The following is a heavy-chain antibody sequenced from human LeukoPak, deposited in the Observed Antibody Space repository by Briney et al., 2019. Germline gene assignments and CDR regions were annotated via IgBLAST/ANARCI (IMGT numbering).Heavy chain of an antibody. CDR3: ARSGWGAYWYFDL. J-gene: IGHJ2*01. D-gene: IGHD6-19*01. CDR1: GGSIRSYY. V-gene: IGHV4-59*01. Sequence: SETLSLTCTVSGGSIRSYYWGWIRQPPGKGLEWIGYIYYSGSTNYNPSLKSRVTISVDTSKNQFSLKLSSVTAADTAVYYCARSGWGAYWYFDLWGRGTLVTVSS. CDR2: IYYSGST.